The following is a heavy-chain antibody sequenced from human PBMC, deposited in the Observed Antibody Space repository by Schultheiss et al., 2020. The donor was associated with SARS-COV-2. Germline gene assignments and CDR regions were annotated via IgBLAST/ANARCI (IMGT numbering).Heavy chain of an antibody. CDR3: ARVVVVPAAIYYYYYMDV. CDR2: ISAYNGNT. CDR1: GYTFTSYG. J-gene: IGHJ6*03. D-gene: IGHD2-2*01. Sequence: ASVKVSCKASGYTFTSYGISWVRQAPGQGLEWMGWISAYNGNTNYAQKLQGRVTMTTDTSTSTAYMELRSLRSDDTAVYYCARVVVVPAAIYYYYYMDVWGKGTTVTVSS. V-gene: IGHV1-18*01.